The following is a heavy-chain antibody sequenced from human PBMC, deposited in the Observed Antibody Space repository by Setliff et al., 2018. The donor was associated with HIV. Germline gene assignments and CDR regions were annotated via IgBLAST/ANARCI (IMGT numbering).Heavy chain of an antibody. J-gene: IGHJ3*02. V-gene: IGHV1-58*01. CDR1: GFTFTSSA. CDR3: ASWRVPRDAFDI. Sequence: VKVSCKASGFTFTSSAVQWVRQARGQRLGWIGWIVVGSGNTNYAQKFQERVTITRDMSTSTAYMELSSLRVEDTAVYFCASWRVPRDAFDIWGLGTMVTVSS. D-gene: IGHD3-3*01. CDR2: IVVGSGNT.